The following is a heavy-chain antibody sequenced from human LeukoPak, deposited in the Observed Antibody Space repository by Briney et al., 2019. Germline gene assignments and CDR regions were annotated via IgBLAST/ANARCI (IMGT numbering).Heavy chain of an antibody. CDR1: GFTFSSYG. CDR3: AKDRHLLSSSWSMFDY. J-gene: IGHJ4*02. CDR2: ISGSGVST. Sequence: GGTLRLSCAASGFTFSSYGMSWVRQAPGKGLEWVSVISGSGVSTYYADSVKGRFTISRDNSKKTLYLQMSSLTAEDTAVYYCAKDRHLLSSSWSMFDYWGQGTLVTVSS. D-gene: IGHD6-13*01. V-gene: IGHV3-23*01.